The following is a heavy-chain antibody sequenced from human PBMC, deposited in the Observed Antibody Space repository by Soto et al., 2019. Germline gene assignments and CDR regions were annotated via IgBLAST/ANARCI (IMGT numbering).Heavy chain of an antibody. CDR1: GGYIRSGDHY. J-gene: IGHJ4*02. D-gene: IGHD3-22*01. CDR2: IYYSGTT. Sequence: PSEILSLTCTVAGGYIRSGDHYWSWVRQPPGKGLEWIGYIYYSGTTYYNPSLKSRLTMSVDTSKNQFSLKLSSVTAADTAVYYCATYYDSSGPTFDYWGQGALVTVS. V-gene: IGHV4-30-4*01. CDR3: ATYYDSSGPTFDY.